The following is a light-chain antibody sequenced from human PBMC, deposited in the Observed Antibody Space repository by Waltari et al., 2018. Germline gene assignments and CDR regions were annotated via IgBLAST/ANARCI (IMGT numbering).Light chain of an antibody. Sequence: DVVMTQSPLSLSVALGQPASISCWSTQRLVYRDGDTYLHWFQQRPGQSPRRLIYQVSNRDSGVPDRFSGSGSGTDFTLKISRVEAEDVGVYYCMQSTHWPLTFGGGTKVEIK. CDR1: QRLVYRDGDTY. CDR3: MQSTHWPLT. CDR2: QVS. J-gene: IGKJ4*01. V-gene: IGKV2-30*01.